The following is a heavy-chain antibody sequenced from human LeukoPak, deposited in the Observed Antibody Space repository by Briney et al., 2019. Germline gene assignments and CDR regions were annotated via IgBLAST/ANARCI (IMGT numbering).Heavy chain of an antibody. CDR2: IYSGGNT. CDR1: GITVSSNY. J-gene: IGHJ6*02. D-gene: IGHD4-17*01. CDR3: ATRDYGYXYGMDV. Sequence: GGSLRLSCAASGITVSSNYMSCVRQAPGKGLEWVSIIYSGGNTYYTDSVKGRFTISRDYSKNTLYLQMHSLRAEDTAVYYCATRDYGYXYGMDVWGQGTTVIVSS. V-gene: IGHV3-66*01.